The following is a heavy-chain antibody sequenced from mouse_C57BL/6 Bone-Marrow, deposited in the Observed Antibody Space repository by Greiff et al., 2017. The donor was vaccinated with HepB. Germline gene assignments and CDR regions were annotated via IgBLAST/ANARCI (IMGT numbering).Heavy chain of an antibody. CDR1: GFTFSSYT. CDR2: ISGGGGNT. V-gene: IGHV5-9*01. Sequence: EVQLVESGGGLVKPGGSLKLSCAASGFTFSSYTMSWVRQTPEKRLEWVATISGGGGNTYYPDSVKGRFTISRDNAKNTLYLQMSSLRSEDTALYYCARHQYGAMDYWGQGTSVTVSS. D-gene: IGHD1-1*01. J-gene: IGHJ4*01. CDR3: ARHQYGAMDY.